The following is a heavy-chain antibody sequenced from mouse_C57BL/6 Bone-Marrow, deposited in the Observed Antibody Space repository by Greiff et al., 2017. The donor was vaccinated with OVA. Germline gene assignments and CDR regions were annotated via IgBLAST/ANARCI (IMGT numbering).Heavy chain of an antibody. D-gene: IGHD1-1*01. CDR1: GFNIKDYY. J-gene: IGHJ2*01. CDR2: IDPEAGET. CDR3: ARWDDGSSFDD. V-gene: IGHV14-2*01. Sequence: VQLQQSGAELVKPGASVKLSCTASGFNIKDYYMHWVKQRTEQGLEWIGRIDPEAGETKYAPKFQGKATITADTSSNTADLQLSSLTSEDTAVYYCARWDDGSSFDDWGQGTTLTVSS.